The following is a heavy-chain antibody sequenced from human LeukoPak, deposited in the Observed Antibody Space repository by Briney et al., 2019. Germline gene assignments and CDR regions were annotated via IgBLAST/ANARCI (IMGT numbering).Heavy chain of an antibody. D-gene: IGHD4-17*01. CDR3: ARDAYDYGDYDDY. CDR1: GGTFSSYA. V-gene: IGHV1-69*06. CDR2: IIPIFGTA. Sequence: ASVKVSCKASGGTFSSYAISWVRQAPGQGLEWMGGIIPIFGTANYAQKFQGRVTITADKSTSTAYMELSSLRSEDTAVYYCARDAYDYGDYDDYWGQGTLVTVSS. J-gene: IGHJ4*02.